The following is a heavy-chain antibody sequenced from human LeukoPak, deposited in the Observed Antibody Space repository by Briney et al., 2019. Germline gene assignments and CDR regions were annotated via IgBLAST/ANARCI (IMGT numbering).Heavy chain of an antibody. V-gene: IGHV4-59*01. J-gene: IGHJ5*02. D-gene: IGHD3-3*01. CDR1: GGSISSYY. CDR2: IYYSGST. CDR3: ARGPYYDFWSGYYPANWFDP. Sequence: TSETLSLTCTVSGGSISSYYWSWIRQPPGKGLEWIGYIYYSGSTNYNPSLKSRVTTSVDTSKNQFSLKLSSVTAADTAVYYCARGPYYDFWSGYYPANWFDPWGQGTLVTVSS.